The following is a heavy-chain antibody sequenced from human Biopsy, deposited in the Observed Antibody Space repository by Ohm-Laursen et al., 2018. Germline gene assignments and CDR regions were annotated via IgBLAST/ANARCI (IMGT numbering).Heavy chain of an antibody. CDR2: VHYTGST. D-gene: IGHD3-22*01. CDR3: ARDRGYYSDRTVPGYFDL. CDR1: GDSISSYY. J-gene: IGHJ2*01. Sequence: ETLSLTCTVSGDSISSYYWSWIRQPPGKGLQWIGYVHYTGSTDYNPSLQSRVTISVDTSKNHFSLRLRSVTPADTAIYCARDRGYYSDRTVPGYFDLWGRGTLVTVSS. V-gene: IGHV4-59*01.